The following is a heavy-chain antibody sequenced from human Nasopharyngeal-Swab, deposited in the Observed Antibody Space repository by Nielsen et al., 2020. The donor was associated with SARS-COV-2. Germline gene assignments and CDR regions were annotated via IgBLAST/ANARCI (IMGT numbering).Heavy chain of an antibody. CDR3: ARRGIAARLDYYYYMDV. Sequence: GESLKISCKGSGYSFTSYWIGWVRQMPGKGLEWMGIIYPGDSDTRYSPSFQGQVTISADKSISTAYLQWSSLKASDTAIYYCARRGIAARLDYYYYMDVWGKGTTVTVSS. CDR2: IYPGDSDT. V-gene: IGHV5-51*01. J-gene: IGHJ6*03. D-gene: IGHD6-6*01. CDR1: GYSFTSYW.